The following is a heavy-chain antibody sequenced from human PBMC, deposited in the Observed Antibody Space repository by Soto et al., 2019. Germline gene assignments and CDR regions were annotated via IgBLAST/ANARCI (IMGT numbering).Heavy chain of an antibody. CDR2: IYYSGST. D-gene: IGHD4-17*01. CDR1: GGSISSYY. CDR3: AREYGDYSDY. V-gene: IGHV4-59*01. Sequence: PSETLSLTCTVSGGSISSYYWSWIRQPPGKGLEWIAYIYYSGSTNYNPSLKSRVTISVDTSKNQFSLKLSSVTAADTAVYYGAREYGDYSDYWGQGTLVTVSS. J-gene: IGHJ4*02.